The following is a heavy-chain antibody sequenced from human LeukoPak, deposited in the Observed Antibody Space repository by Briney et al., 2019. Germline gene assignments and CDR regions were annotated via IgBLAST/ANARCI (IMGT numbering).Heavy chain of an antibody. CDR2: ISGSGGST. J-gene: IGHJ4*02. Sequence: GGSLRLSCAASGYTFSSYGMSWVRQAPGKGLEWVSAISGSGGSTYYADSVKGRFTISRDNSKNTLYLQMNSLRAEDTAVYYCAKSDGYNLGARGYRGQGTLVTVSS. CDR3: AKSDGYNLGARGY. V-gene: IGHV3-23*01. CDR1: GYTFSSYG. D-gene: IGHD5-24*01.